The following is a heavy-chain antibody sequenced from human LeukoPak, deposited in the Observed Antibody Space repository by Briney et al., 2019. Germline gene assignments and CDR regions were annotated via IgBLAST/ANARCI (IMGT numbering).Heavy chain of an antibody. CDR3: ARDPSQGQFDFWNGFYNFDI. Sequence: SETLSLTCTVSGGSISSSSYYWSWIRQPPGKGLECIGYIYYSGSTNYNPSLKSRVTISVDTSKNQFSLKLSSVTAADTAVYYCARDPSQGQFDFWNGFYNFDIWGQGTLVTVSS. J-gene: IGHJ4*02. CDR1: GGSISSSSYY. D-gene: IGHD3-3*01. CDR2: IYYSGST. V-gene: IGHV4-61*01.